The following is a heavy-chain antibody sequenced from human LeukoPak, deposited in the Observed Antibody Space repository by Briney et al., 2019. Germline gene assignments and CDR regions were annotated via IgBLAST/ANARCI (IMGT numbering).Heavy chain of an antibody. Sequence: PGGSLRLSCAASEFTVDNNYMTWVRQAPGWGLEWVSMIYSGGNTYYTDSVKGRFTISRDNSRNTLYLQMNSLRVDDTAVYYCAAYGLGSFIYGMDVWGQGTTVTVSS. J-gene: IGHJ6*02. V-gene: IGHV3-53*01. CDR2: IYSGGNT. CDR1: EFTVDNNY. D-gene: IGHD3-10*01. CDR3: AAYGLGSFIYGMDV.